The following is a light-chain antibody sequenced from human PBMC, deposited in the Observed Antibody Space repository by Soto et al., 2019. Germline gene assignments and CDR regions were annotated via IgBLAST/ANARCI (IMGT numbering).Light chain of an antibody. V-gene: IGKV3-15*01. CDR3: QQYNSWPLT. Sequence: EIVMTQSPATLSLSPGERATLSCRASQSVSSNLAWYQQKPGQAPRLLIYGASSRTTGIPARFSGSGSGTDFTLTISSLQPENFALYYCQQYNSWPLTFGQGTRLEIK. J-gene: IGKJ5*01. CDR1: QSVSSN. CDR2: GAS.